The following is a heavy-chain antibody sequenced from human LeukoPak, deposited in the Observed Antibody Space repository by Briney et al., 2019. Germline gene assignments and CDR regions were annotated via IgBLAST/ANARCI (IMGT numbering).Heavy chain of an antibody. CDR3: ARRIVLMVYASYDWFDP. D-gene: IGHD2-8*01. CDR1: GFTLSSYW. CDR2: IKQDGSEK. J-gene: IGHJ5*02. Sequence: GGSLRLSCEASGFTLSSYWMSWVRQAPGKGLEWVANIKQDGSEKYYVDSVKGRFTISRDNAKNSLYLQMNSLRAEDTAVYYCARRIVLMVYASYDWFDPWGQGTLVTVSS. V-gene: IGHV3-7*03.